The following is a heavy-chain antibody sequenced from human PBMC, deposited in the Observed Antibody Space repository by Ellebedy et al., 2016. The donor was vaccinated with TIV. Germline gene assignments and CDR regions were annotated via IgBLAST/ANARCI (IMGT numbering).Heavy chain of an antibody. J-gene: IGHJ4*02. CDR1: GYNLRKLS. V-gene: IGHV1-24*01. Sequence: ASVKVSCKVSGYNLRKLSIHWVRQAPGKGLEWMGGFDPEDGETVYAQKFQGRVTMTEDAFTDTAYMELSSLRSEDTAVYYCARVTDTAMATLDYWGQGTRVAVSS. D-gene: IGHD5-18*01. CDR3: ARVTDTAMATLDY. CDR2: FDPEDGET.